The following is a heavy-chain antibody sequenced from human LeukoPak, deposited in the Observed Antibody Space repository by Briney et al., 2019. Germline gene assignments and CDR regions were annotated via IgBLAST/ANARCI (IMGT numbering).Heavy chain of an antibody. CDR2: CRNKVNSYST. J-gene: IGHJ4*02. D-gene: IGHD3-22*01. CDR3: ARSDSSGYLSDY. Sequence: GGSLRLFCAASGFTFSDHYMDWVRQAPGKGLEWVGRCRNKVNSYSTEYAASVKGRFTISRDESKNSVYLQMNSLKIEDTAVYYCARSDSSGYLSDYWGQGTLVTVSS. V-gene: IGHV3-72*01. CDR1: GFTFSDHY.